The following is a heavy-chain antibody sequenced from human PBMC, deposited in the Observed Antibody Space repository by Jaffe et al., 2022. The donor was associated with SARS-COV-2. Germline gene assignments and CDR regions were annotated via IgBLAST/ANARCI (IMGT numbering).Heavy chain of an antibody. D-gene: IGHD3-16*02. V-gene: IGHV3-21*01. CDR3: ARDRESNHDYVWGSYRPDDYGMDV. CDR2: ISSSSSYI. CDR1: GFTFSSYS. J-gene: IGHJ6*02. Sequence: EVQLVESGGGLVKPGGSLRLSCAASGFTFSSYSMNWVRQAPGKGLEWVSSISSSSSYIYYADSVKGRFTISRDNAKNSLYLQMNSLRAEDTAVYYCARDRESNHDYVWGSYRPDDYGMDVWGQGTTVTVSS.